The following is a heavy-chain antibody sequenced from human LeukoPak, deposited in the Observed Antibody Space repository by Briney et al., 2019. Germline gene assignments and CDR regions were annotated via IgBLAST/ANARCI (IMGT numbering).Heavy chain of an antibody. CDR2: XSPTSGNT. D-gene: IGHD3-22*01. CDR1: GYTFTSYD. Sequence: GASVKVSCKASGYTFTSYDINWVRQATGQGLEXXXXXSPTSGNTGYAQKFQGRVTMTRNTSISTAYMELSSLRSEDTAVYYCARVTYYYDSSGYYNDYWGQGTLVTVSS. V-gene: IGHV1-8*01. CDR3: ARVTYYYDSSGYYNDY. J-gene: IGHJ4*02.